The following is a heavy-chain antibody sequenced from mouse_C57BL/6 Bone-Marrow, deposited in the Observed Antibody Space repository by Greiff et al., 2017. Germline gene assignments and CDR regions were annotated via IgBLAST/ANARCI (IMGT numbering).Heavy chain of an antibody. CDR2: INPNDGGS. Sequence: EVQLQQSGPELVKPGASVKISCKASGYTFTDYYMNWVKRSPGKSLEWIGDINPNDGGSTYNQKFRDKATLTVDKSSSTAYMELSSLTSEDSAVYYCARGDYGSPWYFDVWGTGTTVTVSS. CDR3: ARGDYGSPWYFDV. V-gene: IGHV1-26*01. CDR1: GYTFTDYY. D-gene: IGHD1-1*01. J-gene: IGHJ1*03.